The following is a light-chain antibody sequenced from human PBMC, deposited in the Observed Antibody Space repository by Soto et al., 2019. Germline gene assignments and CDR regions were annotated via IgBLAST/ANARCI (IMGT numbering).Light chain of an antibody. V-gene: IGLV2-14*01. Sequence: QSALTQPASVSGSPEQSITISCTGTSSDVGGYNYVSWYQQHPGKAPKLMIYDVSNRPSGVSNRFSGSKSGNTASLTISGLQAEDEADYYCSSYTSSSTYVFGPVTKVTVL. CDR1: SSDVGGYNY. CDR2: DVS. J-gene: IGLJ1*01. CDR3: SSYTSSSTYV.